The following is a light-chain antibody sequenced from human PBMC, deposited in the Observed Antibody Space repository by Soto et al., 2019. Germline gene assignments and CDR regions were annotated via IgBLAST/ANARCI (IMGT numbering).Light chain of an antibody. Sequence: EIALTQSPGTLSLSPGERATLSCRASQSVTANYLAWYQQRPGQAPRLLIYAASIGATGVPDRFSGSGSGTDFTLTISRLEPEDFAVYYCLQYGVPLWTFGQGTTVETK. CDR2: AAS. CDR1: QSVTANY. J-gene: IGKJ1*01. V-gene: IGKV3-20*01. CDR3: LQYGVPLWT.